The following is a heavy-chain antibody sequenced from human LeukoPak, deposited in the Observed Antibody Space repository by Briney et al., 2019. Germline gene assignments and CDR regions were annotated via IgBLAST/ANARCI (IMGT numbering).Heavy chain of an antibody. CDR3: ARGRAHGNDY. D-gene: IGHD4-23*01. Sequence: GGSLRLSCAASGFTFSNYAMSWVRQAPGKGLEWVAGISGTGGSTHYADSVKGRFTISRDNSKNTLYLQMNSLRVEDTAVYYCARGRAHGNDYWGQGTLVTVSS. V-gene: IGHV3-23*01. J-gene: IGHJ4*02. CDR2: ISGTGGST. CDR1: GFTFSNYA.